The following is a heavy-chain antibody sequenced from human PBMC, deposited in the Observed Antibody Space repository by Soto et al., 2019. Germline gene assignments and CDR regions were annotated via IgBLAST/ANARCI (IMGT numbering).Heavy chain of an antibody. J-gene: IGHJ6*02. CDR1: GFTFSSYA. CDR2: ISYDGSNK. Sequence: GGSLRLSCAASGFTFSSYAMHWVRQAPGKGLEWVAVISYDGSNKYYADSVKGRFTISRDNSKNTLYLQMNSLRAEDTAVYYYARDGGGGGPEARYYYGMDVWGQGTTVTVSS. CDR3: ARDGGGGGPEARYYYGMDV. D-gene: IGHD2-15*01. V-gene: IGHV3-30-3*01.